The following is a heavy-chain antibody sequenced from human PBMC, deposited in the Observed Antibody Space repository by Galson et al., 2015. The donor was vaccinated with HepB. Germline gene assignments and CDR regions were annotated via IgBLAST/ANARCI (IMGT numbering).Heavy chain of an antibody. Sequence: LRLSCAASGFTFSSYSMNWVRQAPGKGLEWVSYISSSSSTIYYADSVKGRFTISRDNAKNSLYLQMNSLRDEDTAVYYCASSSYYDFWSGYPLDYWGQGTLVTVSS. CDR2: ISSSSSTI. V-gene: IGHV3-48*02. CDR1: GFTFSSYS. D-gene: IGHD3-3*01. J-gene: IGHJ4*02. CDR3: ASSSYYDFWSGYPLDY.